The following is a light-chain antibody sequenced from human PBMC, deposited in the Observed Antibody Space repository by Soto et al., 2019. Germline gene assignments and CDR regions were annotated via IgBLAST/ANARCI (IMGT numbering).Light chain of an antibody. CDR3: QQYNQWWT. CDR1: QSVGNS. J-gene: IGKJ1*01. V-gene: IGKV3-15*01. Sequence: EIVMTQSPDALSVSPGERASLSCRASQSVGNSVAWYQLKPGQSPRLLIFNASARASGIPTRFGGSGSGPDFTLTISSLHSEDFAMYYCQQYNQWWTFGQGTKVEI. CDR2: NAS.